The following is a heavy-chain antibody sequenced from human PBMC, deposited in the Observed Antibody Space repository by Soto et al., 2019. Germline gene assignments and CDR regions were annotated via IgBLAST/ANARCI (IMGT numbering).Heavy chain of an antibody. CDR2: INAGNGNT. V-gene: IGHV1-3*05. D-gene: IGHD2-8*02. Sequence: QVQLVQSGAEEKKPGASVKVSCKASGYTFTGYAIHWVRQAPGQRLEWMGWINAGNGNTKYSQKFQGRVTITRDTSASTAYMELGSLKSEDTAVYYCARGDWWLFDYWGQGTLVTVSS. CDR1: GYTFTGYA. CDR3: ARGDWWLFDY. J-gene: IGHJ4*02.